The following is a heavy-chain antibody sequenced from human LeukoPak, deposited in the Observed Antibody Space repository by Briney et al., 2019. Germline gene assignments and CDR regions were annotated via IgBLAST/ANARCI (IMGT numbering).Heavy chain of an antibody. CDR1: GCSISTYY. J-gene: IGHJ4*02. CDR3: AGSRYSYGDFDY. CDR2: IYYSGST. D-gene: IGHD5-18*01. V-gene: IGHV4-59*01. Sequence: SETLSLTCTVSGCSISTYYWSWIRQPPGKGLEWIGYIYYSGSTYYNPSLKSRVTISVDTSKNQFSLKLSSVTAADTAVYYCAGSRYSYGDFDYWGQGTLVTVSS.